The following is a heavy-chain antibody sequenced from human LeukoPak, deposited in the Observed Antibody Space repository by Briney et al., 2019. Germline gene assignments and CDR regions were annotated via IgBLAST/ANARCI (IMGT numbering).Heavy chain of an antibody. CDR2: FDPEDGET. CDR3: ATIVLGGNWFDP. CDR1: GYTLTELS. Sequence: ASVKVSCKVSGYTLTELSMHWVRQAPGKGLEWMGGFDPEDGETIYAQKFQGRVTMTEDTSTDTAYMELSSLRPEDTAVYYCATIVLGGNWFDPWGQGTLVTVSS. V-gene: IGHV1-24*01. D-gene: IGHD2-8*02. J-gene: IGHJ5*02.